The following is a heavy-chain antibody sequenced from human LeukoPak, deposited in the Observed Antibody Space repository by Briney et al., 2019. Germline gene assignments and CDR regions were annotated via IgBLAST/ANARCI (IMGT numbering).Heavy chain of an antibody. CDR2: ISGSVART. J-gene: IGHJ3*02. V-gene: IGHV3-23*01. CDR3: VKDGSVVVASTDAFDI. D-gene: IGHD3-22*01. Sequence: GSLRLSCAASGFVFSSYAMSWVRQAPGKGLEWVSGISGSVARTHYADSVKGRFTISRDNSKNTLHLQMNSLRAEDTALYYCVKDGSVVVASTDAFDIWGQGTMVTVSS. CDR1: GFVFSSYA.